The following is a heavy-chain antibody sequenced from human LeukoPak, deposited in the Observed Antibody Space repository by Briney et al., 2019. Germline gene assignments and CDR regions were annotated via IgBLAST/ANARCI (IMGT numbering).Heavy chain of an antibody. Sequence: GGSLRLSCAASGFTFSTYEMNWVRQARGKGLEWVSYVSGIGTTISNADSGKGRFTSSRENAKNSLYLQMNSLRAEDTAVYYCARVVRDGYNRIDYWGQGTLVTVSS. D-gene: IGHD5-24*01. CDR1: GFTFSTYE. CDR2: VSGIGTTI. J-gene: IGHJ4*02. V-gene: IGHV3-48*03. CDR3: ARVVRDGYNRIDY.